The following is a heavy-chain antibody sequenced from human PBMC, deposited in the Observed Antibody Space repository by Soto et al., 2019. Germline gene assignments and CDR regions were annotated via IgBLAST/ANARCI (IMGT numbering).Heavy chain of an antibody. CDR1: GFNFSSYG. J-gene: IGHJ5*02. CDR2: LWYHASNK. D-gene: IGHD2-15*01. CDR3: ARSPAPTIWLLVHNWFDP. Sequence: PGGSLRLSCAASGFNFSSYGMHWVRQAPGKGLEWVAVLWYHASNKYYADSVKGRFTISRDNSKNTLYLQMNSLRAEDTAVYYCARSPAPTIWLLVHNWFDPWGHGT. V-gene: IGHV3-33*01.